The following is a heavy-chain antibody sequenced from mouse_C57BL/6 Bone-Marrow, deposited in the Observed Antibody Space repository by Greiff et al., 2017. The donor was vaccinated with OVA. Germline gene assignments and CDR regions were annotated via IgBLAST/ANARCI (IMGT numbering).Heavy chain of an antibody. CDR2: IDPETGGT. V-gene: IGHV1-15*01. CDR1: GYTFTDYE. D-gene: IGHD1-1*01. J-gene: IGHJ4*01. Sequence: VQLQQSGAELVRPGASVSLSCKASGYTFTDYEMHWVKQTPVHGLEWIGAIDPETGGTAYNQKFKGKAILTADKSSSTAYMELRRLTAEDSAVYYCTISDYYGSSYDYAMDYWGQGTTDTVSS. CDR3: TISDYYGSSYDYAMDY.